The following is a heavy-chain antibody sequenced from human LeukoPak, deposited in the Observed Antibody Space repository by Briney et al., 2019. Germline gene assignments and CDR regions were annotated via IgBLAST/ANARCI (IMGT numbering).Heavy chain of an antibody. CDR2: ISGSGGSI. D-gene: IGHD3-22*01. Sequence: GGSLRLSCAASAFTFSTYAMSWVRQAPGKGLEWVSDISGSGGSIYYADSVKGRFTISRDNSKNTLYLQMNSLRAEDTAVYYCAKVGGYYFHFDYWGQGTLVTVSS. CDR1: AFTFSTYA. CDR3: AKVGGYYFHFDY. V-gene: IGHV3-23*01. J-gene: IGHJ4*02.